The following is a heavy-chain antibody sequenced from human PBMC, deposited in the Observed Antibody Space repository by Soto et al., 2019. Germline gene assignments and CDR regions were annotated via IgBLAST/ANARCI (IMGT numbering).Heavy chain of an antibody. CDR2: ISAYNGNT. V-gene: IGHV1-18*01. CDR3: ASVYDILTAYAFDY. CDR1: GYTFTSYG. D-gene: IGHD3-9*01. Sequence: ASVKVSCKASGYTFTSYGISWVRQAPGQGLEWMGWISAYNGNTNYAQKLQGRVTMTRDTSTSTVYMELSSLRSEDTAVYYCASVYDILTAYAFDYWGQGTLVTVSS. J-gene: IGHJ4*02.